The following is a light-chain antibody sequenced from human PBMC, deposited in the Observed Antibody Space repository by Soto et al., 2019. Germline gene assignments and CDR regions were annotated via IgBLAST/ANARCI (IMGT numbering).Light chain of an antibody. CDR1: QSVSSSY. CDR2: GAS. Sequence: EIVLTRSAGTLSLSPGERATLSCRASQSVSSSYLAWYQQKPGQAPRLLIYGASSRATGIPDRFSGSGSGTDFTLTISRLEPEDFAVYYCQQYGSSPLTFGGGTKVDI. V-gene: IGKV3-20*01. J-gene: IGKJ4*01. CDR3: QQYGSSPLT.